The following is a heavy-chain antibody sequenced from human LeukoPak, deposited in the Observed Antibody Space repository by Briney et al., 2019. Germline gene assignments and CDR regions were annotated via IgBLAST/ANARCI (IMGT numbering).Heavy chain of an antibody. D-gene: IGHD2-15*01. CDR2: INPSGGST. CDR3: ARTLYCSGGSCYSGFDY. CDR1: EYTFTSYY. J-gene: IGHJ4*02. V-gene: IGHV1-46*01. Sequence: ASVKVSCKASEYTFTSYYMHWVRQAPGQGLEWMGIINPSGGSTSYAQKFQGRVTMTRDTSTSTVYMELSSLRSEDTAVYYCARTLYCSGGSCYSGFDYWGQGTLVTVSS.